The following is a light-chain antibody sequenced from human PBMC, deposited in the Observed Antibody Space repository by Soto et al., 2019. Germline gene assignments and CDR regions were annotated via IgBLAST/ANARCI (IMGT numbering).Light chain of an antibody. CDR3: QHYNNLPPFT. V-gene: IGKV1-33*01. Sequence: DIPMTQSPSSLSASVGARVSITCQASEDIRTSLSWFQHKPGRAPKLLIYGASYLETGVPSRFRGSGSGTYFTLTISSLQPEVIATYYCQHYNNLPPFTFGPGTIVDVK. CDR2: GAS. CDR1: EDIRTS. J-gene: IGKJ3*01.